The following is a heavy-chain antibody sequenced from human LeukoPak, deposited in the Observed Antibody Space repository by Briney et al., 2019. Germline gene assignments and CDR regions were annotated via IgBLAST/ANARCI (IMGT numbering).Heavy chain of an antibody. J-gene: IGHJ5*02. D-gene: IGHD2/OR15-2a*01. Sequence: GGSLRLSCAASGFTFSSYWMHWVRQAPGKGLEWVSAISDSGGRTYYADSVQGRFTISRDNSMATLYLQMNSLREDDTALYYCAKEPLSRVSFNSFDPWGQGTLVTVSS. CDR1: GFTFSSYW. V-gene: IGHV3-23*01. CDR2: ISDSGGRT. CDR3: AKEPLSRVSFNSFDP.